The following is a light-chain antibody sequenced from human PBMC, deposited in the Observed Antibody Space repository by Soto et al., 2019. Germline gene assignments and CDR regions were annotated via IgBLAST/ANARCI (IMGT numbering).Light chain of an antibody. J-gene: IGLJ2*01. CDR3: SSYTSSSTLVV. V-gene: IGLV2-14*01. Sequence: QSALTQPASVSGSPGQSITISCTGTSSDVGGYNYVSWYQQHPGKAPKLMIDDVSNRPAGVSNRFSGSKSGNTASLTISGLQAEDEADYYGSSYTSSSTLVVFGGGTKLTVL. CDR2: DVS. CDR1: SSDVGGYNY.